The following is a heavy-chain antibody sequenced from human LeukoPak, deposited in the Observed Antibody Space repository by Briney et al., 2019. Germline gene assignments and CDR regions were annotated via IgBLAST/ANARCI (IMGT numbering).Heavy chain of an antibody. Sequence: GGSLRLSCAASGFTFSNYDMIWVRQAPGKGLEWVSSIFTTGNTYYADSAKGRFTISRDNSKSTLFLQMNSLRAEDTALYFCVRGIATPDYWGQGTLVTVSS. CDR2: IFTTGNT. CDR3: VRGIATPDY. J-gene: IGHJ4*02. V-gene: IGHV3-23*01. CDR1: GFTFSNYD. D-gene: IGHD6-13*01.